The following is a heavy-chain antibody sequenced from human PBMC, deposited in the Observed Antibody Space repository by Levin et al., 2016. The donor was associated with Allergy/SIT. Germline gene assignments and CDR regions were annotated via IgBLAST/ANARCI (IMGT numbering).Heavy chain of an antibody. CDR3: ARGRYSSSWYFDY. V-gene: IGHV4-59*01. CDR2: IYYSGST. Sequence: SETLSLTCTVSGGSISSYYWSWIRQPPGKGLEWIGYIYYSGSTNYNPSLKSRVTISVDTSKNQFSLKLSSVTAADTAVYYCARGRYSSSWYFDYWGQGTLVTVSS. D-gene: IGHD6-13*01. J-gene: IGHJ4*02. CDR1: GGSISSYY.